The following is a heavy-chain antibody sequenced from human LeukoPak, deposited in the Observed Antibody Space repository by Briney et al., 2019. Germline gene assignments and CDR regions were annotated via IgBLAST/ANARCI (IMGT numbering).Heavy chain of an antibody. CDR1: GFTFSSYW. CDR3: ARSSGYSSGWSPSYGMDV. Sequence: HPGGSLRLSCAASGFTFSSYWMSWVRQAPGKGLEWVANIKQDGSEKYYVDSVKGRFTISRDNAKNSLYLQMNSLRAEDTAVYYCARSSGYSSGWSPSYGMDVWGQGTTVTVSS. D-gene: IGHD6-19*01. V-gene: IGHV3-7*01. CDR2: IKQDGSEK. J-gene: IGHJ6*02.